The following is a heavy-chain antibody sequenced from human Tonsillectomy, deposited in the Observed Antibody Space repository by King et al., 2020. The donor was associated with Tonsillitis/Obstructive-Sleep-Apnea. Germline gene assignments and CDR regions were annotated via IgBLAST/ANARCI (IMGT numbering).Heavy chain of an antibody. J-gene: IGHJ6*03. V-gene: IGHV3-74*01. CDR1: GFTLSSYW. Sequence: VQLVESGGGLVQPGGSLRLSCAASGFTLSSYWTHWVRQAPGKGLVWVSRINSDGSRTTYADSEKGRFTISRDNAKNTLYLQMNSLRAEDTAVYYSERGGVIVPAALIYMNVWGKGTTVTVSS. CDR2: INSDGSRT. CDR3: ERGGVIVPAALIYMNV. D-gene: IGHD2-2*01.